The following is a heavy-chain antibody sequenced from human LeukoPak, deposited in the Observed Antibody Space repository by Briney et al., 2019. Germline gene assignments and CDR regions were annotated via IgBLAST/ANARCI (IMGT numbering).Heavy chain of an antibody. CDR3: AKVGIGAGIDS. Sequence: GGSLRLSCEASGFTFSYYSMHWVRQAPGKGLQWVAVISYGGNYKYYADSVKGRFTISRDNSKNTMYLQMNSLRTDDTAVYYCAKVGIGAGIDSWGQGTLVTVSS. V-gene: IGHV3-30*18. CDR2: ISYGGNYK. CDR1: GFTFSYYS. D-gene: IGHD1-26*01. J-gene: IGHJ4*02.